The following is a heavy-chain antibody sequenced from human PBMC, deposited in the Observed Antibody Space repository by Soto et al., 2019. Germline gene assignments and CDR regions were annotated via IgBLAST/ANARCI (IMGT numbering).Heavy chain of an antibody. CDR3: ARGDSTDCSNGVCSFFYNHDMDV. J-gene: IGHJ6*02. Sequence: ASVKVSCKASGGTLNNYAISWVRQAPGQGLEWLGRINPKSGGTSTAQKFQGWVTMTTDTSISTASMELTRLTSDDTAIYYCARGDSTDCSNGVCSFFYNHDMDVWGQGTTVTVSS. D-gene: IGHD2-8*01. CDR1: GGTLNNYA. CDR2: INPKSGGT. V-gene: IGHV1-2*04.